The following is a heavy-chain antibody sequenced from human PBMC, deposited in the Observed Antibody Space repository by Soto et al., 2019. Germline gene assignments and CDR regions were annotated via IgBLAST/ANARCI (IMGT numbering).Heavy chain of an antibody. CDR1: GGSISSGGYY. J-gene: IGHJ4*02. D-gene: IGHD2-15*01. CDR2: IYYSGST. CDR3: TRRAYCSGGSCYSGGVIFDY. Sequence: LCGGSISSGGYYWSWIRQHPGKGLEWIGYIYYSGSTYYNPSLKSRVTISVDTSKNQFSLKLSSVTAADTAVYYCTRRAYCSGGSCYSGGVIFDYWGQGTLVTVSS. V-gene: IGHV4-31*02.